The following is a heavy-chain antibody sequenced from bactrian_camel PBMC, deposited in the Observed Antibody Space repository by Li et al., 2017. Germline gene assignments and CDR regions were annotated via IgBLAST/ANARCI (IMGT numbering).Heavy chain of an antibody. CDR1: GYTYSGHC. D-gene: IGHD2*01. CDR2: VGTDGTT. J-gene: IGHJ4*01. V-gene: IGHV3S67*01. Sequence: DVQLVESGGGSVQAGGSLRLSCAFSGYTYSGHCMGWFRQAPGKERELVGSVGTDGTTTYADSMKGRVTISQDNAKRTMYLHMNSLKSEDTAVYSCANVHGGILGRGTQVTVS.